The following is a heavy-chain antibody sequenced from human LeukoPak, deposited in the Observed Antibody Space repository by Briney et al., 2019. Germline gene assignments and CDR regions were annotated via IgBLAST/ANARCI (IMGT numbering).Heavy chain of an antibody. D-gene: IGHD1-1*01. V-gene: IGHV1-24*01. CDR3: ATDLVQLERRAFDI. Sequence: ASVKVSCKVSGYTLTKLSMHWVRQAPGKGLEWMGGFDPEDGETIYAQKFQGRVTMTEDTSTDTAYMELSSLRSEGTAVYYCATDLVQLERRAFDIWGQGTMVTVSS. CDR2: FDPEDGET. CDR1: GYTLTKLS. J-gene: IGHJ3*02.